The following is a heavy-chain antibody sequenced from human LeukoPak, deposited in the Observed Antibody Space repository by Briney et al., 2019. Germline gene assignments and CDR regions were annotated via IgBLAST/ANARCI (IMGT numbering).Heavy chain of an antibody. Sequence: GGSLRLSCAASGFTFDDYGMSWVRQAPGKGLEWVSGINWNGGSTGYADSVKGRFTISRDNAKNSLYLQMNSLRAEDTAVYYCARNPAYCGGDCYLDYWGQGTLVTVSS. CDR1: GFTFDDYG. V-gene: IGHV3-20*04. CDR3: ARNPAYCGGDCYLDY. J-gene: IGHJ4*02. D-gene: IGHD2-21*02. CDR2: INWNGGST.